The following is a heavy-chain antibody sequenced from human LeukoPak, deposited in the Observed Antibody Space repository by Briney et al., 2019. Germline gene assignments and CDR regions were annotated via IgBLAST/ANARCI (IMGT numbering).Heavy chain of an antibody. CDR3: ARGVRWLQLCYFDY. CDR1: GFAFSNAW. CDR2: ISYSGST. Sequence: GSLRLSCAASGFAFSNAWMNWIRQPPGKGLEWIGYISYSGSTNYNPSLKSRVTISVDTSKNQFSLKLSSVTAADTAVYYCARGVRWLQLCYFDYWGQGTLVTVSS. V-gene: IGHV4-59*01. D-gene: IGHD5-24*01. J-gene: IGHJ4*02.